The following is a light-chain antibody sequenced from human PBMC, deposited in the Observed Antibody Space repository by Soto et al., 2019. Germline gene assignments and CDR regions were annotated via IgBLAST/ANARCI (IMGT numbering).Light chain of an antibody. CDR1: QSINTW. V-gene: IGKV1-5*03. CDR2: EGS. Sequence: DIPMTQSPSTLSASVGDRVTITCRASQSINTWLAWYQQKPGEAPKLLIYEGSNLERGVPTRFSGGGSGTEFTLAISSLQPCDFATFYCQQYRTYARTFGQGTKVEVK. J-gene: IGKJ1*01. CDR3: QQYRTYART.